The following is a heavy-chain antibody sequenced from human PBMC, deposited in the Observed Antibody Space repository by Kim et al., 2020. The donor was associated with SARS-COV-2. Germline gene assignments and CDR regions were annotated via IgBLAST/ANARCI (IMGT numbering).Heavy chain of an antibody. D-gene: IGHD5-18*01. CDR1: GFTFSSYG. J-gene: IGHJ4*02. CDR2: IWYDGSNK. Sequence: GGSLRLSCAASGFTFSSYGMRWVRQAPGKGLEWVAVIWYDGSNKYYADSVKGRFTISRDNSKNTLYLQMNSLRAEDTAVYYCAKGWIQLWSPFDYWGQGT. V-gene: IGHV3-33*06. CDR3: AKGWIQLWSPFDY.